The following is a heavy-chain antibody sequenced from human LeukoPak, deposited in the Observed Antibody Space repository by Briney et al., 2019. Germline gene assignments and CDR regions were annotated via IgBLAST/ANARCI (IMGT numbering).Heavy chain of an antibody. Sequence: SETLSLTCAVYGGSFSGYYWSWIRQPPGKGLEWIGEINHSGSTNYNPSLKSRVTISVDTSKNQFSLKLSSVTAADTAVYYCARGGGYCSGGSCAYGYWGQGTLVTVSS. CDR2: INHSGST. J-gene: IGHJ4*02. CDR1: GGSFSGYY. D-gene: IGHD2-15*01. CDR3: ARGGGYCSGGSCAYGY. V-gene: IGHV4-34*01.